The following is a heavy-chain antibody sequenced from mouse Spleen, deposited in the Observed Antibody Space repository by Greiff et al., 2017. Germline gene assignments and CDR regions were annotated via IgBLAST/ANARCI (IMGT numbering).Heavy chain of an antibody. D-gene: IGHD1-1*01. V-gene: IGHV1-15*01. Sequence: VQLQQSGAELVRPGASVTLSCTASGYTFTDYEMHWVQQTPVHGLEWIGAIGPETGGTAYDEKFKGKAILTADKSSRTAYMELRRLTSEDSAVYYCKRDYYGPYFFGCWGQGATLTGSP. CDR1: GYTFTDYE. CDR2: IGPETGGT. CDR3: KRDYYGPYFFGC. J-gene: IGHJ2*01.